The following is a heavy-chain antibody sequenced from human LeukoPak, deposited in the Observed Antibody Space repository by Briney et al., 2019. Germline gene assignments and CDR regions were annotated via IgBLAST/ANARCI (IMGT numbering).Heavy chain of an antibody. CDR3: ARESMAHCGGDCYRDFDY. D-gene: IGHD2-21*01. J-gene: IGHJ4*02. V-gene: IGHV1-69*04. Sequence: GASVKVSCKASGGTFSSYAISWVRQAPGQGLEWMGRIIPILGIANYAQKFQGRVTITADKSTSTAYMELSSLRSEDTAVYYCARESMAHCGGDCYRDFDYWGQGTLVTVSS. CDR2: IIPILGIA. CDR1: GGTFSSYA.